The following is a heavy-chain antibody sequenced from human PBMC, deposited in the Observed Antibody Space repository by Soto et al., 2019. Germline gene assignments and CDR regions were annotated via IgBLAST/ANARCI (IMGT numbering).Heavy chain of an antibody. D-gene: IGHD6-19*01. Sequence: EVQLVESGGGLVQPGGSLRLSCAASGFTFSSYWMHWVRQAPGKGLVWVSRINSDGSSTSYADSVKGRFTISRDNAKNTWYLRMTSLRAEDTAVYYCAVAVAGPTAIGYWGQGTLVTVSS. V-gene: IGHV3-74*01. CDR3: AVAVAGPTAIGY. CDR2: INSDGSST. J-gene: IGHJ4*02. CDR1: GFTFSSYW.